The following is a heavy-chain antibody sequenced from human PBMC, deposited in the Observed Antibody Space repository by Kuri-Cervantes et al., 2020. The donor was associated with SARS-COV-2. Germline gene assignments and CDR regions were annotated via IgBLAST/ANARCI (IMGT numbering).Heavy chain of an antibody. V-gene: IGHV1-2*06. D-gene: IGHD2-15*01. CDR2: INPNSGGT. CDR3: AGTGLPGWYYYYGMDV. Sequence: ASVKVSCKASAYTFTGYYMHWVRQAPGHGLEWMGRINPNSGGTNSAQKFQVRVTMTRDTSISTAYMELRRLRAEDTAVYYCAGTGLPGWYYYYGMDVWGQGTTVTVSS. J-gene: IGHJ6*02. CDR1: AYTFTGYY.